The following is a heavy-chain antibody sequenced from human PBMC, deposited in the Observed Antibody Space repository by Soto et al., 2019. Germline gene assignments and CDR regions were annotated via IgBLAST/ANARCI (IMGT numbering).Heavy chain of an antibody. CDR3: AKSVAAALYGMDV. V-gene: IGHV3-30*18. CDR2: ISYDGSDK. CDR1: GFTFSSYD. Sequence: GGSLRLSCAASGFTFSSYDMHWVRQAPGKGLEWVAVISYDGSDKYYAESVKGRFTISRDTSKNTLYLQMNSLRAEDTAVYYCAKSVAAALYGMDVWGQGTTVTVSS. J-gene: IGHJ6*02. D-gene: IGHD6-13*01.